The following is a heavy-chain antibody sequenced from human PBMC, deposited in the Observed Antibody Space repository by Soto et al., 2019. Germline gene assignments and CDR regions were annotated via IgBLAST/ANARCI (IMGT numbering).Heavy chain of an antibody. CDR2: ISAYNGST. J-gene: IGHJ5*02. D-gene: IGHD3-22*01. CDR3: ARTSNYYASSGAGHWFDT. V-gene: IGHV1-18*01. Sequence: QVQLVQSGAEVKKPGASVKVSCKASGYTFTSYGISWVRQAPGQGLEWMGWISAYNGSTNYAQKLQGRVTMTTDTSTSTAYMELRSLRSDDTAVYYCARTSNYYASSGAGHWFDTWGQGTLVTVSS. CDR1: GYTFTSYG.